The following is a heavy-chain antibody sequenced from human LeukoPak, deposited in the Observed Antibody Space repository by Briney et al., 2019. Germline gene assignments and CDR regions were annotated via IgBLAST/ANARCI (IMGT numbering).Heavy chain of an antibody. CDR3: ARDSAGSWPLDY. Sequence: SETLSLTCTVSVGSISSSSYYCGWIRQPPGKGLEWIGSIYYSGSTYYNPSLKSQVTISVDTSKNQFSLKLSSVTAADTAVYYCARDSAGSWPLDYWGQGTLVTVSS. D-gene: IGHD6-13*01. CDR1: VGSISSSSYY. V-gene: IGHV4-39*07. CDR2: IYYSGST. J-gene: IGHJ4*02.